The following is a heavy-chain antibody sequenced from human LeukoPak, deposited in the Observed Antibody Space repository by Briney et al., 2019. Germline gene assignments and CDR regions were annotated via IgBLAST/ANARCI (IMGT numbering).Heavy chain of an antibody. J-gene: IGHJ4*02. CDR2: IYYSGST. D-gene: IGHD6-19*01. CDR1: GDSISTYY. V-gene: IGHV4-59*01. CDR3: ATGWSSGWYLFDY. Sequence: SETLSLTCTVSGDSISTYYWSWIRQPPGKGLEWIGYIYYSGSTNYNPSLKSRVTISVDTSKNQFSLKLSSVTAADTAVYYCATGWSSGWYLFDYWGQGTLVTVSS.